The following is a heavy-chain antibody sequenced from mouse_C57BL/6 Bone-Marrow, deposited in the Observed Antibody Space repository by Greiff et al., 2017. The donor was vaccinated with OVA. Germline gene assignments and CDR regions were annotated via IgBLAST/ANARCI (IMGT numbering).Heavy chain of an antibody. D-gene: IGHD2-12*01. Sequence: VKLMESGAELARPGASVKLSCKASGYTFTSCGISWVKQRTGQGLEWIGEIYPRSGNTYYNEKFKGKATLTTDKSSSTAYMELRSLTSEDSAVYFCAREEIYDDFDDWGQGTTLTVSS. J-gene: IGHJ2*01. CDR1: GYTFTSCG. CDR2: IYPRSGNT. V-gene: IGHV1-81*01. CDR3: AREEIYDDFDD.